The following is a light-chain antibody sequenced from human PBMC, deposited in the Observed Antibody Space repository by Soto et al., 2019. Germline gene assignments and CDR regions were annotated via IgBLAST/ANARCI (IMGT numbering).Light chain of an antibody. Sequence: EIVLTQPPGTLSLSPGGSATLSCRASQSGSSSYLAWYQQKPGQAPRLLIFAASSRAAGIPDRFSGSGSGTDFTLTISSLEPEDFAVYYCQQYGSSPTFGQGTRLEIK. CDR2: AAS. J-gene: IGKJ5*01. CDR3: QQYGSSPT. CDR1: QSGSSSY. V-gene: IGKV3-20*01.